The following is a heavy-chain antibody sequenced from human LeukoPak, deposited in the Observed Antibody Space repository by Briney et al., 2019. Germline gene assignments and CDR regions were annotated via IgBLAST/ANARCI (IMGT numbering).Heavy chain of an antibody. V-gene: IGHV4-39*01. CDR1: GGSVSSGSYY. J-gene: IGHJ4*02. D-gene: IGHD6-19*01. CDR2: IYYSGST. Sequence: PSETLSLTCTVSGGSVSSGSYYWSWIRQPPGKGLEWIGSIYYSGSTYYNPSLKSRVTISVDTSKNQFSLKLSSVTAADTAVYYCASLYSSGWYRVDYWGQGTLVTVSS. CDR3: ASLYSSGWYRVDY.